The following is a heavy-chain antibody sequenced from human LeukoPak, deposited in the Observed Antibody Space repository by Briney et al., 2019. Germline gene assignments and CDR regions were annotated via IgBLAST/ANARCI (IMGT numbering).Heavy chain of an antibody. Sequence: SETLSLTCAVSGGSISSSNWWSWVRQPPGKGLEWIGEIYHSGSTNYNPSLKSRVTISVDKSKNQFSLKLSSVTAADTAVYYCARDHVWAVERYFDYWGQGTLVTVSS. CDR3: ARDHVWAVERYFDY. J-gene: IGHJ4*02. CDR1: GGSISSSNW. D-gene: IGHD3-10*02. V-gene: IGHV4-4*02. CDR2: IYHSGST.